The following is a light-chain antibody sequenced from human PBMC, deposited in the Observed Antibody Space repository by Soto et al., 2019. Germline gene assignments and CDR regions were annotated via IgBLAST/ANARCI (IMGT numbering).Light chain of an antibody. Sequence: DIQLTQSPSFLSASVGDRVTNTCRASQGISSYLAWYQQKPGKAPKLLIYAASTLQSGVPSRFSGSGSGTEFTLTISSLQPEDFATYYCQQLNSYPPITFGPGTKVDIK. J-gene: IGKJ3*01. CDR1: QGISSY. CDR2: AAS. V-gene: IGKV1-9*01. CDR3: QQLNSYPPIT.